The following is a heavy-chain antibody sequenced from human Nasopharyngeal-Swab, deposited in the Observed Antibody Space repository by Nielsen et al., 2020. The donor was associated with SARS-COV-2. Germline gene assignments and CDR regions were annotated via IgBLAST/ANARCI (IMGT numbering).Heavy chain of an antibody. Sequence: GESLKISCTASGLTVSRNFMSWVRQAPGMGLEWVSVIGAAGNKIYADSVKGRFTISRDNSKNMVYLQMDSLRAEDTAVYYCAKYFGSGAYEAFCDCWGHGALVTVSS. CDR3: AKYFGSGAYEAFCDC. J-gene: IGHJ4*01. V-gene: IGHV3-53*01. CDR2: IGAAGNK. D-gene: IGHD2-21*01. CDR1: GLTVSRNF.